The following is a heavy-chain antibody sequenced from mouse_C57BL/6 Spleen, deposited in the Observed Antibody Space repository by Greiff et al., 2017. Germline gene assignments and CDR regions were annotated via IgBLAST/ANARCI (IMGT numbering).Heavy chain of an antibody. CDR1: GYAFTNYL. CDR3: ARMGDYAAWFAY. V-gene: IGHV1-54*01. J-gene: IGHJ3*01. Sequence: VKVVESGAELVRPGTSVKVSCKASGYAFTNYLIEWVKQRPGQGLEWIGVINPGSGGTNYNEKFKGKATLTADKSSSTAYMQLSSLTSEDSAVYFCARMGDYAAWFAYWGQGTLVTVSA. CDR2: INPGSGGT. D-gene: IGHD2-4*01.